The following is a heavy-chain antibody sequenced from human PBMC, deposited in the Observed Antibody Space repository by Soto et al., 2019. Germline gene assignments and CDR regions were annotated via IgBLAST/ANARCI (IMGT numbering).Heavy chain of an antibody. D-gene: IGHD3-9*01. Sequence: PGGSLRLSCAASGFTFSRYAIHWVRQAPGKGLEWVTVMSCDGNQKHYADSVKGRFTVSRDDSENTVFLQMTSLRPEDTATYYCAKDRYFDSYYLDSWGQGTLVTVSS. CDR2: MSCDGNQK. J-gene: IGHJ4*02. CDR1: GFTFSRYA. V-gene: IGHV3-30-3*01. CDR3: AKDRYFDSYYLDS.